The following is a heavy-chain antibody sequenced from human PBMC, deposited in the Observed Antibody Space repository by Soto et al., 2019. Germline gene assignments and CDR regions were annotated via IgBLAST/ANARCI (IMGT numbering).Heavy chain of an antibody. D-gene: IGHD3-3*01. Sequence: ASVKVSCKASGYTFTSYGISWVLQAPGQGLEWMGWISAYNGNTNYAQKLQGRVTMTTDTSTSTAYMELRSPRSDDTAVYYCARDGRFVRIPYLDYWGQGTLVSASS. CDR1: GYTFTSYG. V-gene: IGHV1-18*04. CDR3: ARDGRFVRIPYLDY. J-gene: IGHJ4*02. CDR2: ISAYNGNT.